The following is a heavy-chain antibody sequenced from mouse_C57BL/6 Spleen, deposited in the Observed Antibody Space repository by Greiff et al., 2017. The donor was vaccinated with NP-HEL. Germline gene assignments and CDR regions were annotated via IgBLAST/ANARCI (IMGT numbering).Heavy chain of an antibody. Sequence: EVKVEESGGGLVKPGGSLKLSCAASGFTFSSYTMSWVRQTPEKRLEWVATISGGGGNTYYPDSVKGRFTISRDNAKNTLYLQMSSLRSEDTALYYCARQDYGNYVHFAYWGQGTLVTVSA. CDR3: ARQDYGNYVHFAY. V-gene: IGHV5-9*01. J-gene: IGHJ3*01. CDR1: GFTFSSYT. CDR2: ISGGGGNT. D-gene: IGHD2-1*01.